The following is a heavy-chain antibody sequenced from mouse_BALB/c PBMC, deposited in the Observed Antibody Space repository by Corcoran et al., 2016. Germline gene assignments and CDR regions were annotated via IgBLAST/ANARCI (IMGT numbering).Heavy chain of an antibody. J-gene: IGHJ1*01. Sequence: EVQLRQSGAELVKPGASVKLSCTASGFNIKDTYMHWVKQRPEQGLEWIGRIDPANGNTKYDPKLQGKATITADTSSNTAYLQLSSLTSEDTAVYYCARWDWYFDVWGAGTTVTVSS. CDR1: GFNIKDTY. V-gene: IGHV14-3*02. CDR2: IDPANGNT. CDR3: ARWDWYFDV.